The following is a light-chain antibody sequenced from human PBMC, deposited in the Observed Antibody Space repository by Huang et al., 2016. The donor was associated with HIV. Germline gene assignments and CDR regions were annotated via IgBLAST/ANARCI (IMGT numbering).Light chain of an antibody. J-gene: IGKJ1*01. Sequence: EIVMTQSPGTLTVSPGVRATLSCRASQSVSSNLAWYQQKPAQTPRLLIYGASTMATGIPARFSGSGSGTEFTLTISSLQSEDFGVYYCHQYTKWPSWTFGQGTKVEIK. CDR2: GAS. CDR1: QSVSSN. V-gene: IGKV3-15*01. CDR3: HQYTKWPSWT.